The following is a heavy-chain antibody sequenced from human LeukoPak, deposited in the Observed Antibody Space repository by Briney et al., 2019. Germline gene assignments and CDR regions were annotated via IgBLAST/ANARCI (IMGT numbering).Heavy chain of an antibody. CDR2: ISSSSSTI. D-gene: IGHD3-10*01. J-gene: IGHJ2*01. Sequence: GGSLRLSCAASGFTFSSYSMNWVRQAPGKGLEWVSYISSSSSTIYYADSVKGRFTISRDNAKNSLYLQMNSLRAEDTAVYYCARADYYGSGSYGDFDLWGRGTLVTVSS. CDR1: GFTFSSYS. CDR3: ARADYYGSGSYGDFDL. V-gene: IGHV3-48*04.